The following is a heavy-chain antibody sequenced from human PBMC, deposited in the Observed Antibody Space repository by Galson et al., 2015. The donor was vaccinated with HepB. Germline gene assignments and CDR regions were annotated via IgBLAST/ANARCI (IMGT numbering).Heavy chain of an antibody. D-gene: IGHD1-26*01. Sequence: PALVKPTQTLTLTCTFSGFSLSTSGMCVSWIRQPPGRALEWLARIDWDDDKYYSTSLKTRLTISKDTSKNQVVLTMTNMDPVDTATYYCARLFYGRYYGMDVWGQGTTVTVSS. J-gene: IGHJ6*02. CDR2: IDWDDDK. V-gene: IGHV2-70*11. CDR3: ARLFYGRYYGMDV. CDR1: GFSLSTSGMC.